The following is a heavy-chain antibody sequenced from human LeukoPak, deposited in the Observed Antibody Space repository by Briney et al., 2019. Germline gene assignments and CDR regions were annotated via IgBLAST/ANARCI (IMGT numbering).Heavy chain of an antibody. CDR2: IRNNGADT. CDR3: ARAVSGQQLAFDY. CDR1: GFTFRDYA. Sequence: GGSLRLSCAASGFTFRDYAMSWVRQAPGKGLEWVSMIRNNGADTYYADSVKGRFTISRDNSKNTLYLQMNSLRAEDTAVYYCARAVSGQQLAFDYWGQGTLVTVSS. D-gene: IGHD6-13*01. J-gene: IGHJ4*02. V-gene: IGHV3-23*01.